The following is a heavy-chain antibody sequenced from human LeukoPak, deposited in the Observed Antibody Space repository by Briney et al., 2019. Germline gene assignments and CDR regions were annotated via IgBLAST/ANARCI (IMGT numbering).Heavy chain of an antibody. V-gene: IGHV3-53*01. CDR3: ARGHADYSGSWYGRFDY. J-gene: IGHJ4*02. D-gene: IGHD6-13*01. CDR2: IYSGTNT. CDR1: GVTVSTNY. Sequence: RGSLRLSCAASGVTVSTNYMSWVRQAPGKGLEWVSVIYSGTNTYYADSVKGRFTISRDNSENTLYLQMNSLRAEDTVVYYCARGHADYSGSWYGRFDYWGQGTLVTVSS.